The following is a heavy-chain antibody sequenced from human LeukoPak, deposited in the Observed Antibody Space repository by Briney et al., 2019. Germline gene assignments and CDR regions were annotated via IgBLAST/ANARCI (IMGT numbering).Heavy chain of an antibody. J-gene: IGHJ5*02. V-gene: IGHV3-7*03. CDR1: ELRFSIYW. CDR2: IKQDGSER. Sequence: GGSLRLSCAASELRFSIYWMSWVRQAPGKGLEWVANIKQDGSERSYVDSVKGRFTISRDNAKNSLYLQMNSLRAEDTAVYYCATGIGWFRFDPWGQGTLVTVSS. CDR3: ATGIGWFRFDP. D-gene: IGHD6-19*01.